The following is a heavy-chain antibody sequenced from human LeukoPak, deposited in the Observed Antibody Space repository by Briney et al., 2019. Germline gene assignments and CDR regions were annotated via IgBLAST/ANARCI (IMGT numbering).Heavy chain of an antibody. J-gene: IGHJ4*02. D-gene: IGHD6-19*01. CDR3: AKDLGTSGWYCDY. CDR1: GFTFSSYA. Sequence: GESLRLSCAASGFTFSSYAMSWVRKAPGKGLEWVSAISDRSTYYADSVKGRFTISRDNSKNTLHLQMNSLRVEDTAVYYCAKDLGTSGWYCDYWGQGTLVTVSS. V-gene: IGHV3-23*05. CDR2: ISDRST.